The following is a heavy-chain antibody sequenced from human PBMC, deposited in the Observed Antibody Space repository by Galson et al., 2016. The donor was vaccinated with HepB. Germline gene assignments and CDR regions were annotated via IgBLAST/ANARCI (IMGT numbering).Heavy chain of an antibody. D-gene: IGHD2-15*01. V-gene: IGHV4-59*01. J-gene: IGHJ4*02. Sequence: SETLSLTCTVSGGSIYSYYWSWIRQPPGKGLEWIGSVYYSGSTNYNPSLKTRFTFSVDTSKSQFSLRLRSVTAADTAVYYCARHFYGGHPYFDNWGQGTLVTVSS. CDR2: VYYSGST. CDR3: ARHFYGGHPYFDN. CDR1: GGSIYSYY.